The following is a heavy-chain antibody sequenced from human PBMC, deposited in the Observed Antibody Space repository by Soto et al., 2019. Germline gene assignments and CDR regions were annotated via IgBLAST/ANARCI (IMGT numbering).Heavy chain of an antibody. CDR1: GGTFSSYA. Sequence: SVKVSCKASGGTFSSYAINWVRQAPGQGLEWMGGIIPIFGTANYAQKFQGRVTITADESTSTAYMELSSLRSEDTAVYYCARSGGDYYYYYGMDVWGQGTTVTVSS. D-gene: IGHD2-21*02. J-gene: IGHJ6*02. CDR3: ARSGGDYYYYYGMDV. V-gene: IGHV1-69*13. CDR2: IIPIFGTA.